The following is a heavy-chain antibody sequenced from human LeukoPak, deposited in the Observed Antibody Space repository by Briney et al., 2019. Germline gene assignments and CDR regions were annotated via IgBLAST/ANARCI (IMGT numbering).Heavy chain of an antibody. Sequence: GGSLRLSCAASGFTVSSNYMSWVRQAPGKGLEWVSVIYSGGSTYYADSVKGRFTISRDNAKNSLYLQMNSLRAEDTALYYCAKETANYYDSSGYRGYFDYWGQGTLVTVSS. J-gene: IGHJ4*02. CDR1: GFTVSSNY. D-gene: IGHD3-22*01. CDR2: IYSGGST. CDR3: AKETANYYDSSGYRGYFDY. V-gene: IGHV3-53*05.